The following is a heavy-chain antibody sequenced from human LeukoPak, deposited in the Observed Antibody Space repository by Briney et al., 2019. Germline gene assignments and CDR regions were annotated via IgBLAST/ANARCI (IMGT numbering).Heavy chain of an antibody. Sequence: GASVKVSCKASGYTFTSYDINWVRQATGQGLEWMGWISAYNGNTNYAQKLQGRVTMTTDTSTSTAYMELRSLRSDDTAVYYCARDLVPAALYYYYGMDVWGQGTTVTVSS. CDR1: GYTFTSYD. CDR2: ISAYNGNT. D-gene: IGHD2-2*01. J-gene: IGHJ6*02. V-gene: IGHV1-18*01. CDR3: ARDLVPAALYYYYGMDV.